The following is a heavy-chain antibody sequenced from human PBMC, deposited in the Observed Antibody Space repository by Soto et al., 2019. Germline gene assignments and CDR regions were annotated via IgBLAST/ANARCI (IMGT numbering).Heavy chain of an antibody. V-gene: IGHV5-51*01. CDR1: GYSFTSYW. Sequence: GESLKISCKGSGYSFTSYWIGWVRQMPGKGLEWMGIIYPGDSDTRYSPSFQGQVTISADKSISTACLQWSSLKASDTAMYYCATETAYYYDSSGYRLNDAFDIWGQGTMVTVSS. CDR2: IYPGDSDT. J-gene: IGHJ3*02. CDR3: ATETAYYYDSSGYRLNDAFDI. D-gene: IGHD3-22*01.